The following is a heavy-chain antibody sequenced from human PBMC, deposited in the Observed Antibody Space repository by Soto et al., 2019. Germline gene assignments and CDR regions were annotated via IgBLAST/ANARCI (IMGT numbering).Heavy chain of an antibody. CDR1: GFTVSSNY. Sequence: PGGSLRLSCAASGFTVSSNYMSWVRQAPGNGLEWVSFIYSGGSTYYADSVKGRFTISRDNSKNTLYLQMNSLRAEDTAVYYCARDGRNYDILTGYFYWGQGTLVTVSS. V-gene: IGHV3-53*01. CDR3: ARDGRNYDILTGYFY. J-gene: IGHJ4*02. CDR2: IYSGGST. D-gene: IGHD3-9*01.